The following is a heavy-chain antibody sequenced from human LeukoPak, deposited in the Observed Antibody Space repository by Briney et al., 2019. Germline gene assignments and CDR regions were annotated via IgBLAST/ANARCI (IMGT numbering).Heavy chain of an antibody. D-gene: IGHD1-1*01. CDR1: GGSISSYY. CDR2: ISTSGST. J-gene: IGHJ5*02. CDR3: ARHLRPSTANSWFAP. V-gene: IGHV4-4*09. Sequence: SETLSLTCTVSGGSISSYYCSWIRQPPGKGLEWIGYISTSGSTNYNPSLKSRVTISLDTSKNQFSLKLSSVTAADTAVYYCARHLRPSTANSWFAPWGQGTLVTVSS.